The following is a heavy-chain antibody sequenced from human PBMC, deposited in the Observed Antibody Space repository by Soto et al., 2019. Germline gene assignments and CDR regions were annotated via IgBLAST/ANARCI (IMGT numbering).Heavy chain of an antibody. CDR3: ARGALTTLAYYYGMDV. Sequence: ASVKVSCKASGGTFSSYTMSWVRQAPGQGLEWMGGIIPIFGTTTYAHRFQGRVTITADESTSTVYMELSSLRGEDTAVYYCARGALTTLAYYYGMDVWGQGTTVTVSS. V-gene: IGHV1-69*13. CDR2: IIPIFGTT. J-gene: IGHJ6*02. D-gene: IGHD4-4*01. CDR1: GGTFSSYT.